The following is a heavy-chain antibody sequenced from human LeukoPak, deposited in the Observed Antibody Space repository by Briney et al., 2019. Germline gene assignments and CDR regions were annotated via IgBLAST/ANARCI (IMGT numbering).Heavy chain of an antibody. J-gene: IGHJ3*02. Sequence: SGGSLRLSCAASGFTFSSYGMHWVRQAPGKGLEWVAVISYDGSNKYYADSVKGRFTISRDNSKNTLYLQMNSLRAEDTAMYYCASSRMQLEDAFDIWGQGTMVTVSS. CDR2: ISYDGSNK. V-gene: IGHV3-30*03. D-gene: IGHD6-13*01. CDR1: GFTFSSYG. CDR3: ASSRMQLEDAFDI.